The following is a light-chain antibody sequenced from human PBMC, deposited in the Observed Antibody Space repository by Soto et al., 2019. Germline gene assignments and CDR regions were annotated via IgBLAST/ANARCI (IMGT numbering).Light chain of an antibody. CDR2: EVD. CDR3: SSYAGSRWV. J-gene: IGLJ3*02. CDR1: TSDVGIYNL. Sequence: QSALTQPASVSGSPGQSITISCSWTTSDVGIYNLFSWYQQHPCKAPKLVIYEVDKRPSGVSNRFSGSRSGNTASLTISGLQYEDEADYYCSSYAGSRWVFGGGTKLTVL. V-gene: IGLV2-23*02.